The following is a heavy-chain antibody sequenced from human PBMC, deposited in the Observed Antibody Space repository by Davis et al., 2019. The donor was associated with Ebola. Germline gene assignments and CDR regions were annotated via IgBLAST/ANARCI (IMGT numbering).Heavy chain of an antibody. Sequence: PGGSLRLSCAASGFTVSANYMNWVRQAPGTGLERVAAFSMRGDSTDYADSVRGRFTIARDNSNNMLYLQMNSLTVEDTAVYYCVQGTTSCKAWGQGTLVTVSS. CDR1: GFTVSANY. D-gene: IGHD2-2*01. V-gene: IGHV3-53*05. CDR3: VQGTTSCKA. J-gene: IGHJ4*02. CDR2: FSMRGDST.